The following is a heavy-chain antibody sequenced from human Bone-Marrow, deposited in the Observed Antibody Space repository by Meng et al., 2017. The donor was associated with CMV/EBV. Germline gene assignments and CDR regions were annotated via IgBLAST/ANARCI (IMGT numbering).Heavy chain of an antibody. CDR2: ISGRGTYI. Sequence: GGSLRLSCAASGFTFSGYTMNWVRQAPGKGLEWVSSISGRGTYIYYADSVKGRFTISRDNAKNSLYLQMNSLRAEDTAVYYCASGDTANIWGQGTMVTVSS. D-gene: IGHD5-18*01. CDR3: ASGDTANI. CDR1: GFTFSGYT. J-gene: IGHJ3*02. V-gene: IGHV3-21*01.